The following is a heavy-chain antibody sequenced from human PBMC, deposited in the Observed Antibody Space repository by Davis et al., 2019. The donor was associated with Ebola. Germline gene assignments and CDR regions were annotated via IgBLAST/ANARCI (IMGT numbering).Heavy chain of an antibody. CDR2: INAGNGNT. J-gene: IGHJ6*02. CDR3: ASNVETAMVRKYYYYGMDV. V-gene: IGHV1-3*01. D-gene: IGHD5-18*01. CDR1: GYTFTSYA. Sequence: AASVKVSCKASGYTFTSYAMHWVRQAPGQRLEWMGWINAGNGNTQYSQKFQGRVTITRDTSASTAYMELSSLRSEDTAVYYCASNVETAMVRKYYYYGMDVWGQGTTVTVSS.